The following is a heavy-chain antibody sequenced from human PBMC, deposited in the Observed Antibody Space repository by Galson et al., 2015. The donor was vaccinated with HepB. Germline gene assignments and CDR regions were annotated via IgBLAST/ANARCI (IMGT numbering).Heavy chain of an antibody. V-gene: IGHV1-2*02. CDR1: GYIFSGFY. CDR3: ARAYRIVGARGVDS. D-gene: IGHD1-26*01. CDR2: INPNSGGT. Sequence: SVKVSCKASGYIFSGFYIHWVRQAPGQGLECMGWINPNSGGTNYAQKFQGRVTMTRDTSIRTAYMELRRLSSGDTAVYYCARAYRIVGARGVDSWGQGTLVTVSS. J-gene: IGHJ4*02.